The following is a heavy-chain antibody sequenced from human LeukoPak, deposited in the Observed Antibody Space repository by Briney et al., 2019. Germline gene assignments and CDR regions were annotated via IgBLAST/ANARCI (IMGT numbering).Heavy chain of an antibody. J-gene: IGHJ4*02. CDR1: GFTVSGNY. Sequence: GGSLRLSCAASGFTVSGNYMSWVRQAPGKGLEWVSVIYSGGSTYYADSVKGRFTISRDNSKNTLYLQMNSLRAEDTAVYYCAREGYYYDSSGYYYFDYWGQGTLVTVSS. CDR2: IYSGGST. D-gene: IGHD3-22*01. CDR3: AREGYYYDSSGYYYFDY. V-gene: IGHV3-66*01.